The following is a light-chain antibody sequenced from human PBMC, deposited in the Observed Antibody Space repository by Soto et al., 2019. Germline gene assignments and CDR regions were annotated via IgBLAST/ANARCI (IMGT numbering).Light chain of an antibody. CDR3: QQYYNYST. Sequence: DIQMIQSPSSVSASVGDTVTITCRASQGISSWLAWYQQKPGKAPKLLIYAASTLESGDPSRFSGSGSGTEFTLTISSLQPDDFATYYCQQYYNYSTFGQGTKV. CDR2: AAS. J-gene: IGKJ1*01. CDR1: QGISSW. V-gene: IGKV1-12*01.